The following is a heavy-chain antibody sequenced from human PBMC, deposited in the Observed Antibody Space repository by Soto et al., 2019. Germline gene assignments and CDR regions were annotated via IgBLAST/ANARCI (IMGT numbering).Heavy chain of an antibody. CDR2: IIPIFGTA. D-gene: IGHD2-2*02. CDR1: GGTFSSYA. CDR3: ARVYCSSTSCYSYYYYGMDV. Sequence: PVKVSCKASGGTFSSYAISWVRQAPGQGLEWMGGIIPIFGTANYAQKFQGRVTITADESTSTAYMELSSLRSEDTAVYYCARVYCSSTSCYSYYYYGMDVWGQGTTVTVSS. J-gene: IGHJ6*02. V-gene: IGHV1-69*13.